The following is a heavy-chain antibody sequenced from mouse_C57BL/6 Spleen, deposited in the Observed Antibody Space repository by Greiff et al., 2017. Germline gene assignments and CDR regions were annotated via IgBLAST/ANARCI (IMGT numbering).Heavy chain of an antibody. CDR2: IDPSDSYT. V-gene: IGHV1-59*01. CDR3: ARPGAVVATHWYFDV. CDR1: GYTFTSYW. J-gene: IGHJ1*03. D-gene: IGHD1-1*01. Sequence: VKLLESGAELVRPGTSVKLSCKASGYTFTSYWMHWVKQRPGQGLEWIGVIDPSDSYTNYNQKFKGKATLTVDTSSSTAYMQLSSPTSEDSAVYYCARPGAVVATHWYFDVWGTGTTVTVSS.